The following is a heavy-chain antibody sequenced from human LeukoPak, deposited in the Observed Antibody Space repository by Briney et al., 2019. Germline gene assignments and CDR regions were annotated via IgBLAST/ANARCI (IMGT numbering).Heavy chain of an antibody. Sequence: SETLSLTCAVYGGSFSGYYWSWIRQPLGKGLEWIGEINHSGSTNYNPSLKSRVTISVDTSKNQFSLQLNSMTPDDTALYFCAREGPHCTSSSNCYSPKAIGYFDSWGQGSLVTVSS. CDR2: INHSGST. CDR3: AREGPHCTSSSNCYSPKAIGYFDS. J-gene: IGHJ4*02. D-gene: IGHD3-22*01. V-gene: IGHV4-34*01. CDR1: GGSFSGYY.